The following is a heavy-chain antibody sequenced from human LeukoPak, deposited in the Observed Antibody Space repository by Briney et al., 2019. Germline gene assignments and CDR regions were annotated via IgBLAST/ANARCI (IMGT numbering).Heavy chain of an antibody. CDR2: IYYSGST. CDR1: GGSISSSSYY. V-gene: IGHV4-39*01. Sequence: SETLSLTCTVSGGSISSSSYYWGWIRQPPGKGLEWIGSIYYSGSTYYNPSLKSRVTISVDTSKNQFSLKLSSVTAADTAVYYCATRGYSSSWYTSSFDYWGQGTLVTVSS. D-gene: IGHD6-13*01. CDR3: ATRGYSSSWYTSSFDY. J-gene: IGHJ4*02.